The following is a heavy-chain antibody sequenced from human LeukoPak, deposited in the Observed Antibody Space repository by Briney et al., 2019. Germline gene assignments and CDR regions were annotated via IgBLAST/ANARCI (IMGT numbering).Heavy chain of an antibody. D-gene: IGHD6-6*01. Sequence: ASVKVSCKASGYTFTGYYMHWVRQAPGQGLEWMGWINPNSGGTNYAQKFQGWVTMTRDTSISTAYMELSRLRSDDTAVYYCARGGSIAAANWFDPWGQGTLVTVSS. CDR2: INPNSGGT. V-gene: IGHV1-2*04. CDR3: ARGGSIAAANWFDP. CDR1: GYTFTGYY. J-gene: IGHJ5*02.